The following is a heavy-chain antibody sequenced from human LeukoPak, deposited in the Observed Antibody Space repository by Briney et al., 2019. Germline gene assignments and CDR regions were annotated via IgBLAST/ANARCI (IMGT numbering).Heavy chain of an antibody. Sequence: ASVKVSCEASGYTFTGYYMHWVRQAPGQGPEWMGWINPNSGGTNYAQKFQGRVTMTRDTSISTAYMDLSRLRSDDTAMYYCARVGQYGSGSYLVYWGQGTLVTVSS. CDR2: INPNSGGT. CDR1: GYTFTGYY. CDR3: ARVGQYGSGSYLVY. J-gene: IGHJ4*02. V-gene: IGHV1-2*02. D-gene: IGHD3-10*01.